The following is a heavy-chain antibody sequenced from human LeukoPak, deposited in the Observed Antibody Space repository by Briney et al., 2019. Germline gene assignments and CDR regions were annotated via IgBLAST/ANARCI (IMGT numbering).Heavy chain of an antibody. V-gene: IGHV4-39*01. J-gene: IGHJ4*02. CDR3: AGGRSSILGY. CDR1: GGSISSSSYY. D-gene: IGHD3-9*01. CDR2: IYYSGST. Sequence: SETLSLTCTVSGGSISSSSYYWGWLRQPPGKGLEWIVSIYYSGSTYYNPSLKSRVTISVDTSKNQFSLRLTSVTAADTAVYYCAGGRSSILGYWGQGTLVTVSS.